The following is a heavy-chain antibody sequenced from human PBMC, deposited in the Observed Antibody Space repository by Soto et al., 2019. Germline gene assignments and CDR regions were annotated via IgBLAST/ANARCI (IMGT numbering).Heavy chain of an antibody. CDR1: GGSVSSGSYY. CDR2: IYYSGST. D-gene: IGHD6-13*01. V-gene: IGHV4-61*01. Sequence: NPSETLSLTCTVSGGSVSSGSYYWSWIRQPPGKGLEWIGYIYYSGSTNYNPSLKSRVTISVDTSKKQFSLKLSSVTAADTAVYYCARGQQLGSIYYSYGMEVWGQGTKVTVSS. CDR3: ARGQQLGSIYYSYGMEV. J-gene: IGHJ6*02.